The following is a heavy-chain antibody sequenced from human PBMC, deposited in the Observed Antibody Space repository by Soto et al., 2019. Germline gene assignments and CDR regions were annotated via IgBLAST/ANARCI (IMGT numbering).Heavy chain of an antibody. CDR2: ISAYNGNT. V-gene: IGHV1-18*04. D-gene: IGHD5-18*01. J-gene: IGHJ6*02. CDR1: GYTFTSYG. CDR3: ARDTAMVPRSYYYYYGMDV. Sequence: ASVKVSCKASGYTFTSYGISWVRQAPGQGLEWMGWISAYNGNTNYAQKLQGRVTMTTDTSTSTAYMELRSLRSDDTAVYYCARDTAMVPRSYYYYYGMDVWGQGPTVTVSS.